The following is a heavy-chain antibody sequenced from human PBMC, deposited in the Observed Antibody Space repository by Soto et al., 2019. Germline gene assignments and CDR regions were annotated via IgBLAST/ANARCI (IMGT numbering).Heavy chain of an antibody. V-gene: IGHV4-31*03. CDR2: IYYSGIT. CDR1: RGSISSGGYY. CDR3: ARVSVTFLEY. Sequence: QVQLQESGPGLVKPSQTLSLTCTVSRGSISSGGYYWSWIRQHPGKGLEWIGYIYYSGITYSNPSLKSRVTISVVTSKNQFALKLSSVTAADTAVYYCARVSVTFLEYWGQGTLVTVSS. J-gene: IGHJ4*02.